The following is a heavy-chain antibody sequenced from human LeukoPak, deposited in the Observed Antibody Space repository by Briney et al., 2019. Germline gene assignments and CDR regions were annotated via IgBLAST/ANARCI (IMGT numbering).Heavy chain of an antibody. J-gene: IGHJ3*02. CDR2: ISWNSGNI. V-gene: IGHV3-9*01. Sequence: PGGSLRLSCAASGFTFDDYAMHWVRQAPGKGLEWVSGISWNSGNIGYADSVKGRFTISRDNAKNSLYLQMNSLRAEDTALFYCAKVRGGELLAAFDIWGQGTMVTASS. D-gene: IGHD1-26*01. CDR3: AKVRGGELLAAFDI. CDR1: GFTFDDYA.